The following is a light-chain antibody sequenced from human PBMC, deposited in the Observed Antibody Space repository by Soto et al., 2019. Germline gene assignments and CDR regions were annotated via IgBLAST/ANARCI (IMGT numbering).Light chain of an antibody. CDR3: SSYTSSGTLYV. CDR2: EVT. CDR1: NSDIGGSKY. J-gene: IGLJ1*01. V-gene: IGLV2-14*01. Sequence: QSVLTQPASVSGSPGQSITLSCTGTNSDIGGSKYVSWYQQHPGKAPKLMIYEVTYRPSGVSDRFSGSKSGNTASLTVPGLQAEDEADYCCSSYTSSGTLYVFGTGTKVTVL.